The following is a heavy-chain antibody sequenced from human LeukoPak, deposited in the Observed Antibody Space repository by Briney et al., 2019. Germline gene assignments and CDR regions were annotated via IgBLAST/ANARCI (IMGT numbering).Heavy chain of an antibody. J-gene: IGHJ3*02. D-gene: IGHD2-2*02. Sequence: GGSLRLSCATSGFNFRRYWMSWVRQAPGKGLEWVANIKQDGSEKNYVDSVKGRFTISRDNAKNSLYLQMNSLRAEDTALYHCARDLTGYCSSTSCYTGGDAFDIWGQGTMVTVSS. CDR1: GFNFRRYW. V-gene: IGHV3-7*03. CDR2: IKQDGSEK. CDR3: ARDLTGYCSSTSCYTGGDAFDI.